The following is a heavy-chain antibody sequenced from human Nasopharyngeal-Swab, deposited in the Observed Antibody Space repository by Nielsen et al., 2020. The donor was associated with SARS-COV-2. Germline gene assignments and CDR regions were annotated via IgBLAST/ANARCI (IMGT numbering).Heavy chain of an antibody. CDR3: VREFEATGATYLDY. CDR2: VSTSGTYI. J-gene: IGHJ4*02. D-gene: IGHD1-26*01. CDR1: GFTFSSYS. Sequence: GGSLRLSCAASGFTFSSYSMNWVRQAPGKGLEWVSSVSTSGTYIYYADSVKGRFTISRDNAKNSLYLQMSSLRDDDTAVYYCVREFEATGATYLDYWGLGTLFTVSS. V-gene: IGHV3-21*01.